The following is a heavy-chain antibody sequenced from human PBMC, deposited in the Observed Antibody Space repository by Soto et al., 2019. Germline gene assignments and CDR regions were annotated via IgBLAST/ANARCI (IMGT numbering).Heavy chain of an antibody. V-gene: IGHV4-4*07. J-gene: IGHJ5*01. D-gene: IGHD6-13*01. CDR1: GGSIYNYC. CDR3: ARQGTCSSSWFDY. CDR2: IYSSGTT. Sequence: PSETLSLTCPVSGGSIYNYCWTWILQPAGKGLEWIGPIYSSGTTKYNPSLKSRVTMSVDTSKGQLSLSLNSVTAEDTALYYCARQGTCSSSWFDYWGHGILVTVYS.